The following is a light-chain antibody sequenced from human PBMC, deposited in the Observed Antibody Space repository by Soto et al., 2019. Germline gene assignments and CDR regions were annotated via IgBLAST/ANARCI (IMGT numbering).Light chain of an antibody. CDR1: SSDVGGYNF. J-gene: IGLJ1*01. CDR2: DVS. V-gene: IGLV2-8*01. Sequence: QSALTQPPSASGSPGQSVTISCTGTSSDVGGYNFVSWYQQHPGKAPKLMIYDVSKRPSGIPDRFSGSKSGNTASLTVSGLQAEDEADYYCSSYAGNRHFYVFGTGTKVTVL. CDR3: SSYAGNRHFYV.